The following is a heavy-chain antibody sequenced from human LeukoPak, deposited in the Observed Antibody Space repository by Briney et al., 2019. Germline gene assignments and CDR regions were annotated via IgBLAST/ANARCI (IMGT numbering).Heavy chain of an antibody. CDR1: GFTVSSYH. Sequence: GGSLRLSCAASGFTVSSYHMSWVRQAPGKELEWVSVIYNGGGTHYADSVKGRFTFSRDNSKNTLHLQMNSLRAEDTAVYYCTKDHGFYSSGWHPLFDHWGQGTLVTVTP. V-gene: IGHV3-53*01. J-gene: IGHJ4*02. D-gene: IGHD6-19*01. CDR2: IYNGGGT. CDR3: TKDHGFYSSGWHPLFDH.